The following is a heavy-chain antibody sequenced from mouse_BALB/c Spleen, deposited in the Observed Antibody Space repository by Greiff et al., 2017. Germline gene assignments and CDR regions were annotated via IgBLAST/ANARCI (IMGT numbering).Heavy chain of an antibody. CDR1: GYTFTSYW. CDR2: IYPSSGST. J-gene: IGHJ2*01. CDR3: TRIYYYGSFDY. Sequence: LQQPGSELVRPGASVKLSCKASGYTFTSYWMHWVKQRPGQGLEWIGNIYPSSGSTNYDEKFKSKATLTVDTSSSTAYMQLSSLTSEDSAVYYCTRIYYYGSFDYWGQGTTLTVSS. D-gene: IGHD1-1*01. V-gene: IGHV1S22*01.